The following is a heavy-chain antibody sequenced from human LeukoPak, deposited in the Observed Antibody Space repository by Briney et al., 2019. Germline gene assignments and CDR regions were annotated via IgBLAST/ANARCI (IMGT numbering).Heavy chain of an antibody. D-gene: IGHD1-26*01. CDR3: TKSGTAIVGTTAAYYFDY. J-gene: IGHJ4*02. Sequence: EGSLRLSCAASGFTFSSYWMHWLRLAPGKGLVLVSRINSDGTSTSYADSVKGRFTISRDNAKNTVYLQMNSLKTEDTAVYYCTKSGTAIVGTTAAYYFDYWGQGTLVTVSS. CDR2: INSDGTST. V-gene: IGHV3-74*01. CDR1: GFTFSSYW.